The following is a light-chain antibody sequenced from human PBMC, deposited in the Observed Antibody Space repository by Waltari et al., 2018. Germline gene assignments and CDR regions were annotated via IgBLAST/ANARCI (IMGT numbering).Light chain of an antibody. Sequence: QSGLTQPPSASGTPGQRVTISCSGSNSNIGDHTVTWYQMLPGPAPKLLIYTNYQRPSGVPDRFSASKSGTSASLAITGLQSEDEALYYCAAWDDTLNGPVFGGGTQVTVL. CDR1: NSNIGDHT. CDR2: TNY. CDR3: AAWDDTLNGPV. J-gene: IGLJ2*01. V-gene: IGLV1-44*01.